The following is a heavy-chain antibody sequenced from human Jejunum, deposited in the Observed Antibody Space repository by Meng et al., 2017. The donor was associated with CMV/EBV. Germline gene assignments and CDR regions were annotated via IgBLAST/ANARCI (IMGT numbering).Heavy chain of an antibody. Sequence: SGGSISSSSYYWVWIRQPPGTGLEWIGSIYYSGSTYYSPSLKSRVTISVDTSKNQFSLKLSSVTAADTAVYYCARHSSGQRPYFDYWGQGTLVTVSS. D-gene: IGHD3-22*01. CDR3: ARHSSGQRPYFDY. J-gene: IGHJ4*02. CDR2: IYYSGST. CDR1: GGSISSSSYY. V-gene: IGHV4-39*01.